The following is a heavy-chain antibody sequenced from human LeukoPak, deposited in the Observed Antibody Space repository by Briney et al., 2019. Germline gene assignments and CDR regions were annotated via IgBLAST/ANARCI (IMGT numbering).Heavy chain of an antibody. CDR3: ARPAYTAAYDL. CDR2: ISSDSGHI. CDR1: GFTFTDHS. Sequence: GGSLRLSCAAAGFTFTDHSMNWVRQAPGKGLEWVSTISSDSGHIYYADSVKGRFTISRDNAENSLYLQINSLRAEDTALYYCARPAYTAAYDLWGRGTMVTVSS. V-gene: IGHV3-21*01. J-gene: IGHJ3*01. D-gene: IGHD3-16*01.